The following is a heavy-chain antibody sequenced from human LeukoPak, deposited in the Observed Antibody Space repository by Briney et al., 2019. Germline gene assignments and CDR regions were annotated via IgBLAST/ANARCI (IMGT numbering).Heavy chain of an antibody. J-gene: IGHJ6*02. V-gene: IGHV1-69*04. Sequence: SVKVSCKASGGTFSSYAISWVRQAPGQGLEWMGRIIPILGIANYAQKFQGRVTITADKSTSTAYMELSSLRSEDTAVYYCARGSVASPYYYYGMDVRGQGTTVTVSS. CDR1: GGTFSSYA. CDR3: ARGSVASPYYYYGMDV. D-gene: IGHD2-15*01. CDR2: IIPILGIA.